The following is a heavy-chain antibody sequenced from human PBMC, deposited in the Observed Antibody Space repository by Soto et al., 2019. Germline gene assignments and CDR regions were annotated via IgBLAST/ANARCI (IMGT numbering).Heavy chain of an antibody. CDR1: GFTFSSYA. CDR3: ARTDYYGSGSYSYYFDY. CDR2: ISGSGGST. D-gene: IGHD3-10*01. J-gene: IGHJ4*02. Sequence: PGGSLRLSCVASGFTFSSYAMSWVRQAPGKGLEWVSAISGSGGSTYYADSVKGRFTISRDNSKNTLYLQMNSLRAEDTAVYYCARTDYYGSGSYSYYFDYWGQGTLVTVSS. V-gene: IGHV3-23*01.